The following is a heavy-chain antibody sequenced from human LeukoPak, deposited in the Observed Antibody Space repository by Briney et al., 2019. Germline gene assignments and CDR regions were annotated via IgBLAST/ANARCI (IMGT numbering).Heavy chain of an antibody. V-gene: IGHV5-51*01. J-gene: IGHJ4*02. CDR3: ARHSDDYGDY. CDR1: GYSFTSYW. Sequence: GESLKISCKGSGYSFTSYWIGWVRQMPGKGLEGMRSIFPGDSGTRYSPSLQGHVTISADQSISTAYLQWSSLKAPDTAMYYCARHSDDYGDYWGQGTLVTVSS. D-gene: IGHD3-10*01. CDR2: IFPGDSGT.